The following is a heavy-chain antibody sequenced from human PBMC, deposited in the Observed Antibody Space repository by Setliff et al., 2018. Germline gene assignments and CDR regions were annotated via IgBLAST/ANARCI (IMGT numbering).Heavy chain of an antibody. CDR3: ARDKPYVDYVWGQDAFDI. D-gene: IGHD3-16*01. J-gene: IGHJ3*02. CDR2: INAGNGNT. V-gene: IGHV1-3*01. CDR1: GYTFTNYA. Sequence: ASVKVSCKASGYTFTNYAIHWVRQAPGQRLEWMGWINAGNGNTKYSQNFQGRVTITRNTSISTAYMELSSLRSEDTAVYYCARDKPYVDYVWGQDAFDIWGQGTMVTVSS.